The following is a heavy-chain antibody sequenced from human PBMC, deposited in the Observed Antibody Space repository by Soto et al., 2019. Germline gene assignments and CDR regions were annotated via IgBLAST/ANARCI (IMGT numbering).Heavy chain of an antibody. V-gene: IGHV3-30-3*01. CDR3: GRDGLDY. CDR2: ISYDGSNK. Sequence: GSLRISCAASGFTFSSHAIHWVRQAPGKGLEWVALISYDGSNKYYADSVKGRFTISRDNSKNTLYLQMNSLRAEDTAVYYCGRDGLDYWGQGTLVTVSS. J-gene: IGHJ4*02. CDR1: GFTFSSHA.